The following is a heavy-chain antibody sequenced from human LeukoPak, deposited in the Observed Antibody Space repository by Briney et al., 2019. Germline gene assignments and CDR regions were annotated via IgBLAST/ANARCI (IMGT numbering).Heavy chain of an antibody. CDR3: ARDLYYYDSSGYSGGAFDI. Sequence: GGSLRLSCAASGFTFSSYEMNWVRQAPGKGLEWVSYISSSGSTIYYADSVKGRFTISRDNAKNSLYLQMNSLRAEDTAVYYCARDLYYYDSSGYSGGAFDIWGQGTMVTVSS. J-gene: IGHJ3*02. V-gene: IGHV3-48*03. CDR1: GFTFSSYE. D-gene: IGHD3-22*01. CDR2: ISSSGSTI.